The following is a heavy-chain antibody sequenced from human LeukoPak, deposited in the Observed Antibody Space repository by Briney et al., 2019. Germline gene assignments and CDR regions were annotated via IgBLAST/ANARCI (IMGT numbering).Heavy chain of an antibody. CDR2: ISSSSSTI. V-gene: IGHV3-48*04. Sequence: GGSLRLSCAASGFTFSSYSMNWVRQAPGKGLEWVSYISSSSSTIYYADSVKGRFTISRDNAKNSLYLQMNSLRAEDTAVYYCAKVSPSYSRPYYYFDYWGQGTLVTVSS. D-gene: IGHD6-13*01. J-gene: IGHJ4*02. CDR3: AKVSPSYSRPYYYFDY. CDR1: GFTFSSYS.